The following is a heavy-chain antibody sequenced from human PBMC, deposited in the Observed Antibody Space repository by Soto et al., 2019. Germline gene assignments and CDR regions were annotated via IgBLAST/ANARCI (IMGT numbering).Heavy chain of an antibody. Sequence: GASLRLSCAAPGYSIRTYWMSWVRQAPGRGLEWVSVIYSGGSTYFADSVKDRFSISRDNSKNTLHLQMNSLRAEDTAVYYCAREGRPWGQGTLVTVSS. D-gene: IGHD2-15*01. CDR2: IYSGGST. J-gene: IGHJ5*02. V-gene: IGHV3-66*01. CDR3: AREGRP. CDR1: GYSIRTYW.